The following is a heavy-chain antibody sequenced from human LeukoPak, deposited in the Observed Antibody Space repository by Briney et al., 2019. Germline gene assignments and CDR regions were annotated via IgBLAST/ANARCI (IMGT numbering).Heavy chain of an antibody. D-gene: IGHD4-17*01. V-gene: IGHV3-23*01. CDR1: GFTFSSYA. CDR2: LSGSGGTT. J-gene: IGHJ4*02. Sequence: GGSLRLSCAASGFTFSSYAMSWVRQAPGKGLEWVSTLSGSGGTTYYADSVKGRFTISRDNSKNTLYLQMNSLRAEDTAVYCCGKDLAAYGAYEGGDNWGQGNLVPVSS. CDR3: GKDLAAYGAYEGGDN.